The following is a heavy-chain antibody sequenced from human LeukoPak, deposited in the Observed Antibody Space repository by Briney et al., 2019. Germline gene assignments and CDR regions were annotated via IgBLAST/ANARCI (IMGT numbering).Heavy chain of an antibody. V-gene: IGHV3-21*01. CDR2: ISSSSDYI. CDR3: AKGGGYEAQYYYYYLDV. Sequence: GGSLRLSCAASGFTLNSYSMDWVRQAPGKGLEWVSSISSSSDYIYYADSVKGRFTISRDNARNSMYLQMNSLRAGDTAVYYCAKGGGYEAQYYYYYLDVWGKGTTVTISS. D-gene: IGHD5-12*01. J-gene: IGHJ6*03. CDR1: GFTLNSYS.